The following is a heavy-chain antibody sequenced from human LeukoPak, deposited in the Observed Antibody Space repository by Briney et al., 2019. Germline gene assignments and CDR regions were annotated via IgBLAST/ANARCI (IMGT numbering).Heavy chain of an antibody. CDR3: QIWFGELLSMKYYFDY. D-gene: IGHD3-10*01. J-gene: IGHJ4*02. CDR2: INTNTGNP. V-gene: IGHV7-4-1*02. Sequence: ASVKVSCKASGYTFTSYAVNWVRQAPGQGLEWMGWINTNTGNPTYAQGFTGRFVFSLDTSVSTAYLQISSLKAEDTAVYYCQIWFGELLSMKYYFDYWGQGTLVTVSS. CDR1: GYTFTSYA.